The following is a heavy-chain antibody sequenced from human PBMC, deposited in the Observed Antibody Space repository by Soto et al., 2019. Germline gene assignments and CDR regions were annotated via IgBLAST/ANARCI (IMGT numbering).Heavy chain of an antibody. J-gene: IGHJ4*02. Sequence: QLQLQESGSGLVKPSETLSLTCAVSGVSISSGGYSWSWIRQPPGKGLEWIAYIYAHGSTYYNPSLKSRVTMSVDGSKNQFSLKLGSVTAADTAVYYCARHYINSYFAFWGQGILVSVSS. D-gene: IGHD4-4*01. CDR3: ARHYINSYFAF. CDR2: IYAHGST. V-gene: IGHV4-30-2*01. CDR1: GVSISSGGYS.